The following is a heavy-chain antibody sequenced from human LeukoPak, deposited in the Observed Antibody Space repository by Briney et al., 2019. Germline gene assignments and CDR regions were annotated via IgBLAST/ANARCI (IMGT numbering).Heavy chain of an antibody. Sequence: PGGSLRLSCAASGFTFSSYAMHWVRQAPGKGLEGVAVISFDGSNKYYADSVKGRFTISRDNSKNTLYLQMNSLRAEDTAVYYSARGSRTIVTTKFARGHYMDVWGKGTTVTVSS. CDR2: ISFDGSNK. CDR3: ARGSRTIVTTKFARGHYMDV. J-gene: IGHJ6*03. V-gene: IGHV3-30*04. CDR1: GFTFSSYA. D-gene: IGHD5-12*01.